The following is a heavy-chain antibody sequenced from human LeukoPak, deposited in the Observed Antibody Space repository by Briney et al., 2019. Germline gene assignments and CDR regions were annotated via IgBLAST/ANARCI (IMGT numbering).Heavy chain of an antibody. CDR1: GFTFSSYA. CDR2: ISYDGSNK. CDR3: ARNGNYDSRYYYYYGMDV. D-gene: IGHD3-22*01. V-gene: IGHV3-30-3*01. Sequence: GGSLRLSCAASGFTFSSYAMHWVRQAPGKGLEWVAVISYDGSNKYYADSAKGRFTISRDNSKNTLYLQMNSLRAEGTAVYYCARNGNYDSRYYYYYGMDVWGQGTTVTVSS. J-gene: IGHJ6*02.